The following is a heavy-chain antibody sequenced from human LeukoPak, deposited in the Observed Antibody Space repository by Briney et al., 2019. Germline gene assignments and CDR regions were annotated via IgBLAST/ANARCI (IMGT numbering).Heavy chain of an antibody. CDR3: ARDGTPSYTSGWVYMDA. D-gene: IGHD6-19*01. J-gene: IGHJ6*04. V-gene: IGHV3-49*04. CDR2: IRSKAYGGTT. Sequence: GGSLRLSCTASGFTFGDYAMSWVRQAPGKGLEWVGFIRSKAYGGTTEYAASVKGRFTISRDNSKNTLYLQMNSLRGEDTAVYYCARDGTPSYTSGWVYMDAWGKGTTVTISS. CDR1: GFTFGDYA.